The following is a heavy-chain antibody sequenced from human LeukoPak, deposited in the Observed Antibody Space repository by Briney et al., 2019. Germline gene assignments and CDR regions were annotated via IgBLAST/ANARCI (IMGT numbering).Heavy chain of an antibody. V-gene: IGHV3-21*01. J-gene: IGHJ4*02. D-gene: IGHD4-23*01. CDR2: ISTSGNYI. Sequence: KPGGSLRLSCAASGFTFSSYSMNWVRQAPGKGLEWVSYISTSGNYIYYSDSVKGRFTISRDNAKNSLYLQMHSLRAEDTAVYYCARDPIPTLTVESDYWGQGTLVTVSS. CDR1: GFTFSSYS. CDR3: ARDPIPTLTVESDY.